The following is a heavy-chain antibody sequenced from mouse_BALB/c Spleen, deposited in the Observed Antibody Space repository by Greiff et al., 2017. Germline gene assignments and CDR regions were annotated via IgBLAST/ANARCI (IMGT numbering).Heavy chain of an antibody. CDR3: EAYGYHAMDY. J-gene: IGHJ4*01. CDR2: IYPGSGST. D-gene: IGHD1-2*01. V-gene: IGHV1-55*01. Sequence: VQLQQPGAELVKPGTSVKLSCKASGYNFTSYWITWVKLRPGQGLEWIGDIYPGSGSTNYNEKFKSKATLTVDTSSSTAYMQLSSLASEDSALYYCEAYGYHAMDYWGQGTSVTVSS. CDR1: GYNFTSYW.